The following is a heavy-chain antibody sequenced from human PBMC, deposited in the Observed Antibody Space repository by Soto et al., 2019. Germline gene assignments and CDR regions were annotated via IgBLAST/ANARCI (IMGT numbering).Heavy chain of an antibody. V-gene: IGHV1-69*06. CDR1: GGTFSSYA. J-gene: IGHJ4*02. CDR3: ARGGCSGGSCVSTLGY. CDR2: IIPIFGTA. Sequence: SVKVSCKASGGTFSSYAISWARQAPGQGLEWMGGIIPIFGTANYAQKFQGRVTITADKSTSTAYMELSSLRSEDTAVYYCARGGCSGGSCVSTLGYWGQGTLVTVSS. D-gene: IGHD2-15*01.